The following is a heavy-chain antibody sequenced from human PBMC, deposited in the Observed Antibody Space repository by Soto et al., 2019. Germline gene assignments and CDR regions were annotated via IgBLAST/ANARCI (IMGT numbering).Heavy chain of an antibody. CDR3: ARGYCSSNGCSDYFDF. CDR2: INPTTGGT. V-gene: IGHV1-2*02. D-gene: IGHD2-2*01. J-gene: IGHJ4*02. Sequence: ASVKVSCKASGYTFTGNYLHWVRQAPGQGLEWMALINPTTGGTNYAQKFQGRVTMTWDTSISTAYMELSTLRSDDTAIYYCARGYCSSNGCSDYFDFWGQGTLVTVYS. CDR1: GYTFTGNY.